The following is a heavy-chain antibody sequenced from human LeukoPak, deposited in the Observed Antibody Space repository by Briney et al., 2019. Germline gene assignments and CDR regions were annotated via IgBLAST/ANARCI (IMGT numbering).Heavy chain of an antibody. J-gene: IGHJ3*02. CDR3: ARVEGSSSWYYDAFDI. Sequence: QPGRSLRLSCAASGFTLSAYGMHWVRQAPGKGLEWVAVISYDGSDKYYADSVKGRFTISRDNSKNTLYLQMNSLRAEDTAVYYCARVEGSSSWYYDAFDIWGQGTMVTVSS. CDR1: GFTLSAYG. D-gene: IGHD6-13*01. V-gene: IGHV3-30*03. CDR2: ISYDGSDK.